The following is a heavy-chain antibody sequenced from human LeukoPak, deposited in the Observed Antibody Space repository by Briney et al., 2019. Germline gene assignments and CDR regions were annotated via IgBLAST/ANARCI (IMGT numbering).Heavy chain of an antibody. V-gene: IGHV1-2*04. CDR3: ARGVWIGIAVAVAEMGDWFDP. CDR1: GYTFTGYY. CDR2: INPNSGGT. D-gene: IGHD6-19*01. J-gene: IGHJ5*02. Sequence: GASVKVSCKASGYTFTGYYMHWVRQAPGQGLEWMGWINPNSGGTNSAQKFQGWVTMTRDTSISTAYMELSRLRSDDTAVYYCARGVWIGIAVAVAEMGDWFDPWGQGTLVTVSS.